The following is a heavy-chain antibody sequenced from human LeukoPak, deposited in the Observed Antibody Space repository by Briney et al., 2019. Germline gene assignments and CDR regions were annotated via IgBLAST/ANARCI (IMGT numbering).Heavy chain of an antibody. D-gene: IGHD5-18*01. CDR2: ISSSSSYI. CDR3: ASERSSYGSN. CDR1: GFTFSSYS. J-gene: IGHJ4*02. Sequence: GGSLRLSCAASGFTFSSYSMNWVRQAPGKGLEWVSSISSSSSYIYYADSVKGRFTISRDNAKNSLYLQMNNLRAEDTAVYYCASERSSYGSNWGQGTLVTVSS. V-gene: IGHV3-21*01.